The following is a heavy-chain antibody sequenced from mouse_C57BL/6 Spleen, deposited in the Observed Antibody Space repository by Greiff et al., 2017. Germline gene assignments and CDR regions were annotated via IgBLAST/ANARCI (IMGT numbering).Heavy chain of an antibody. V-gene: IGHV5-6*01. CDR2: ISSGGSYT. Sequence: EVQLVESGGDLVKPGGSLKLSCAASGFTFSSYGMSWVRQTPDKRLEWVATISSGGSYTYYPDSVKGRFTISRDNAKNTLYLQMSSLKSEDTAMYYCARQPNGENWGQGTTLTVSS. CDR1: GFTFSSYG. D-gene: IGHD4-1*01. J-gene: IGHJ2*01. CDR3: ARQPNGEN.